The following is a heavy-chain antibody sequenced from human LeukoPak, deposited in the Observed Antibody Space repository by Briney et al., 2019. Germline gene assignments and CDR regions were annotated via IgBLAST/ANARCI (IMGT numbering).Heavy chain of an antibody. V-gene: IGHV3-20*04. CDR1: GFTFDDYG. CDR3: ARVEQQLHGTYYYYMDV. Sequence: GGSLRLSCAASGFTFDDYGMSWVRQAPGKGLEWVSGINWNGGSTGYADSVKGRFTISRDNAKNSLYLQMNSLRAEDTALYYCARVEQQLHGTYYYYMDVWGKGTTVTVSS. D-gene: IGHD6-13*01. J-gene: IGHJ6*03. CDR2: INWNGGST.